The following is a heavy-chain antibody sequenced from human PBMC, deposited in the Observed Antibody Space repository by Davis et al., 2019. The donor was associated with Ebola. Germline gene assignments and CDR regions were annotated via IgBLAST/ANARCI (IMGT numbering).Heavy chain of an antibody. CDR2: IIPIFGTA. CDR1: GGTSISYA. J-gene: IGHJ5*02. D-gene: IGHD4-17*01. V-gene: IGHV1-69*01. CDR3: ARDREYGDLNWFDP. Sequence: NVSCKASGGTSISYAISWVRQAPGQGHEWMGGIIPIFGTANYAQKFQGRVTITADESTSTAYMELSSLRSEDTAVYYCARDREYGDLNWFDPWGQGTLVTVSS.